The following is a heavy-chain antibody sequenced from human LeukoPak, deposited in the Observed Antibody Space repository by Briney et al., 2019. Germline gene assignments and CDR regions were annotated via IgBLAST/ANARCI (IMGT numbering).Heavy chain of an antibody. Sequence: GGSLRLSCAASGFTFDDYGMSWVRQAPGKGLEWVSGINWNGGSTGYADSVKGRFTISRDNAKNSLYLQMNSLRAEDTALYHCARVRSGYGDYVGWFDPWGQGTLVTVSS. CDR2: INWNGGST. D-gene: IGHD4-17*01. V-gene: IGHV3-20*01. J-gene: IGHJ5*02. CDR3: ARVRSGYGDYVGWFDP. CDR1: GFTFDDYG.